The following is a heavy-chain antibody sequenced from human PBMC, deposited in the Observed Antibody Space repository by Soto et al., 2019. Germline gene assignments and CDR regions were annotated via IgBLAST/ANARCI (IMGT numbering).Heavy chain of an antibody. CDR1: GYTFTSYA. V-gene: IGHV1-18*04. CDR2: ISAYNGNT. J-gene: IGHJ4*02. D-gene: IGHD3-22*01. Sequence: ASVKVSCKASGYTFTSYAITWVRQAPGQGLEWMGWISAYNGNTNYAQKLQGRVTMTTDTSTSTAYMELRSLRSDDTAVYYCARAGRQYYYDEFPVYWGQGTLVTVSS. CDR3: ARAGRQYYYDEFPVY.